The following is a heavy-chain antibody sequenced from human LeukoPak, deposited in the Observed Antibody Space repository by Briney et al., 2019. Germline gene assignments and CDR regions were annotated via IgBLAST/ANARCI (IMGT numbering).Heavy chain of an antibody. V-gene: IGHV3-9*01. CDR2: ISWNSGSI. CDR3: AKDRMTTVTRPLFDY. D-gene: IGHD4-17*01. CDR1: GFTFDDYA. J-gene: IGHJ4*02. Sequence: GRSLRLSCAASGFTFDDYAMHWVRQAPGKGLEWVSGISWNSGSIGYADSVKGRFTISRDNAKNSLYLQMNSLRAEDTALYYCAKDRMTTVTRPLFDYWGQGTLVTVSS.